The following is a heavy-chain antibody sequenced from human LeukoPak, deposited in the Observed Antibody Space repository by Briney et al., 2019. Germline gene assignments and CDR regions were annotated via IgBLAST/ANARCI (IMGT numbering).Heavy chain of an antibody. Sequence: SETLSLTCTVSGGSISSYYWSWIRQPPGKGLEWIGYIYYSGSTNYNPSLKSRVTISVDTSKNQFSLKLSSVTAADTAVYYCARMGPRIAVAVPFDYWGQGTLVTVSS. CDR2: IYYSGST. CDR1: GGSISSYY. D-gene: IGHD6-19*01. V-gene: IGHV4-59*08. CDR3: ARMGPRIAVAVPFDY. J-gene: IGHJ4*02.